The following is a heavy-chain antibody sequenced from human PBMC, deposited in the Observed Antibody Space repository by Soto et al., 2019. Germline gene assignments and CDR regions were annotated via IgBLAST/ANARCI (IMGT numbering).Heavy chain of an antibody. CDR2: MNPNSGNT. V-gene: IGHV1-8*01. D-gene: IGHD5-12*01. CDR3: ARGSRRDGYNYYYYYGMDV. CDR1: GYTFTSYD. Sequence: QVQLVQSGAEVKKPGASVKVSCKASGYTFTSYDINWVRQATGQGLEWMGWMNPNSGNTGYAQKFQGRVTMTRNTSISTAYMELISLRSEDTAVYYCARGSRRDGYNYYYYYGMDVWGQGTTVTVSS. J-gene: IGHJ6*02.